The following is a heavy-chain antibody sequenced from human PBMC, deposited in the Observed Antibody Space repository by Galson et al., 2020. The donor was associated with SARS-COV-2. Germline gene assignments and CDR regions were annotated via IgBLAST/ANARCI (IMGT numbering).Heavy chain of an antibody. V-gene: IGHV1-46*01. J-gene: IGHJ4*02. CDR3: ARGTTVAGTANFDY. Sequence: ASVKVSCTASGYTFSSYYMHWVRQAPGQGLAWLGIINPSGGSTSYAQKFQGRVTMTRDTSTSTVYMELSSLRSEDAAVYYCARGTTVAGTANFDYWGQGTLVTVSS. CDR2: INPSGGST. D-gene: IGHD6-19*01. CDR1: GYTFSSYY.